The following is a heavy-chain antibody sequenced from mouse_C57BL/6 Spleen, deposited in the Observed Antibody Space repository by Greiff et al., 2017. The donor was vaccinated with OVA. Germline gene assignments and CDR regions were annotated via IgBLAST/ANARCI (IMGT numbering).Heavy chain of an antibody. V-gene: IGHV5-4*01. D-gene: IGHD1-1*01. CDR1: GFTFSSYA. J-gene: IGHJ3*01. CDR2: ISDGGSYT. Sequence: EVQRVESGGGLVKPGGSLKLSCAASGFTFSSYAMSWVRQTPEKRLEWVATISDGGSYTYYPDNVKGRFTISRDNAKNNLYLQMSHLKSEDTAMYYCARGESITTGSWFAYWGQGTLVTVSA. CDR3: ARGESITTGSWFAY.